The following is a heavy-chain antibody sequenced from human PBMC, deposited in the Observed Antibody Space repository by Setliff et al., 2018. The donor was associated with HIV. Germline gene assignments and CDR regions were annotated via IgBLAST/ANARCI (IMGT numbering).Heavy chain of an antibody. CDR1: GFTFSTYW. CDR3: ARSKTFYDFWGGYYTHGAFKI. V-gene: IGHV3-7*01. Sequence: GGSLRLSCAASGFTFSTYWMSWVRQAPGKGLECVASVKPDGSGGQSADSVKGRFTISKDNAKNSLYLQMNSLRAADTAVYYCARSKTFYDFWGGYYTHGAFKIWGLGTMVTVSS. D-gene: IGHD3-3*01. CDR2: VKPDGSGG. J-gene: IGHJ3*02.